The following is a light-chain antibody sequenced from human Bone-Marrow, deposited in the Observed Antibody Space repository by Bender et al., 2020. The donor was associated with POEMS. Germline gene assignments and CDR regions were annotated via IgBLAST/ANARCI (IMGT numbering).Light chain of an antibody. CDR3: CSYAGTTTRFV. CDR2: EVS. J-gene: IGLJ1*01. CDR1: SSDIGNF. Sequence: QSALTQPASVSGSPGQSITISCTGTSSDIGNFVCWYQQHPGKAPKLMIYEVSKRPSGVSSRFSGSMSGSTASLTNSGLQAEDEADYYCCSYAGTTTRFVFGTGTKVTVL. V-gene: IGLV2-23*02.